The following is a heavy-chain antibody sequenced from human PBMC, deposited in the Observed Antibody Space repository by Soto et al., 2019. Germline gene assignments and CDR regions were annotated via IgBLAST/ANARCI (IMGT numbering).Heavy chain of an antibody. Sequence: HTLTVTCGVSGGSVSYNTAAWNWFRKSPSRGLERLGRTYYRSKWYHDYAVSVKSRITIDTDTSKNQFTLQLNSVTPEDTAIYYCAGEDNNDAFDLWGQGTLVPVSS. CDR1: GGSVSYNTAA. D-gene: IGHD2-15*01. CDR2: TYYRSKWYH. J-gene: IGHJ3*01. CDR3: AGEDNNDAFDL. V-gene: IGHV6-1*01.